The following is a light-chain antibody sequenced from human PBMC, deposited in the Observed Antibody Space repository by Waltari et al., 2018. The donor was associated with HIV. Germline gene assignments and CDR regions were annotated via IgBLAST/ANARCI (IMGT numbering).Light chain of an antibody. CDR3: QVWDRSSDHVV. J-gene: IGLJ2*01. CDR1: NIGGKS. CDR2: YDV. V-gene: IGLV3-21*04. Sequence: SYVLAQPPSVSVAPGKPATITCGGNNIGGKSVHWYQQKPGQTPVLVLYYDVDRPSGIPERFSGSNTGNTATLTISRVEAGDEADYYCQVWDRSSDHVVFGGGTKLTVL.